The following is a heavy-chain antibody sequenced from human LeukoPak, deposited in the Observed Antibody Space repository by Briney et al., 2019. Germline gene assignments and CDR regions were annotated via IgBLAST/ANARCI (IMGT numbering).Heavy chain of an antibody. V-gene: IGHV3-74*01. Sequence: PGGSLRLSCATSGFIFSSYAMSWVRQAPGKGLEWVSRINNDGSTTSYADSVKGRFTISRDNAKNTLYLQMNNLRAEDTAVYYCARDLSFGAPYNWFDPWGQGTLVTVSS. CDR3: ARDLSFGAPYNWFDP. CDR2: INNDGSTT. J-gene: IGHJ5*02. D-gene: IGHD3-10*01. CDR1: GFIFSSYA.